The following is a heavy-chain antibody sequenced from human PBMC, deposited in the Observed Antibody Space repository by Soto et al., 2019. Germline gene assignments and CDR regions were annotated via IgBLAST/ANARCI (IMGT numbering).Heavy chain of an antibody. CDR2: INHSGST. D-gene: IGHD6-13*01. J-gene: IGHJ4*02. V-gene: IGHV4-34*01. CDR1: GGSFSGYY. CDR3: ARAVWNAAAAGDY. Sequence: SETLSLTCAVYGGSFSGYYWSWIRQPPGKGLEWIGEINHSGSTNYNPSLKSRVTISVDTSKNQFSLKLSSVTAADTAVYYCARAVWNAAAAGDYWGQGTSVTVSS.